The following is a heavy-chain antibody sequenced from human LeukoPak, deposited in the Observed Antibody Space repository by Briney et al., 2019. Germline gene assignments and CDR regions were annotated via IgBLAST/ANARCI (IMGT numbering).Heavy chain of an antibody. J-gene: IGHJ3*02. CDR3: ATDLRPTMTGTGPIDI. V-gene: IGHV3-9*01. D-gene: IGHD3-22*01. CDR1: GFTFDDYA. CDR2: ISWNSGSI. Sequence: GGSLRLSCAASGFTFDDYAMHWVRQPPGKGLEWVSGISWNSGSIGYADSVKGRFTISRDNAKNSLYLQMNSLRAEDTALYYCATDLRPTMTGTGPIDIWGQGTMVTVSS.